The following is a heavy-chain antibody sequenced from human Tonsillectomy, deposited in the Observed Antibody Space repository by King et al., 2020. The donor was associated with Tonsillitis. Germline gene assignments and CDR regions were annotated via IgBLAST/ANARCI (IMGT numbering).Heavy chain of an antibody. CDR3: ARTLLVYVTALYGMDV. CDR1: GFTFRNYA. V-gene: IGHV3-30*04. J-gene: IGHJ6*02. D-gene: IGHD2-8*01. CDR2: LAYDESKQ. Sequence: VQLVESGGGVVHPGSSLRLSCAASGFTFRNYAMNWVRQAPGKGLEWVAVLAYDESKQYYADSVKGRFTISRDISKDTLYLQLNSLRVEDTAVYYCARTLLVYVTALYGMDVWGQGTTVTVSS.